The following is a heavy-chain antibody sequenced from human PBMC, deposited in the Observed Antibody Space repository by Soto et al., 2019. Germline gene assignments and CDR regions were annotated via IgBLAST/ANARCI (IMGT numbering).Heavy chain of an antibody. D-gene: IGHD2-15*01. CDR1: GGSISSYY. V-gene: IGHV4-59*01. J-gene: IGHJ2*01. CDR3: ARDYEVREGYCSGGSCYPSYFDL. CDR2: IYYSGST. Sequence: SETLSLTCTVSGGSISSYYWSWIRQPPGKGLEWIGYIYYSGSTNYNPSLKSRVTISVDTSKNQFSLKLSSVTAADTAVYYCARDYEVREGYCSGGSCYPSYFDLWGRGTLVTVSS.